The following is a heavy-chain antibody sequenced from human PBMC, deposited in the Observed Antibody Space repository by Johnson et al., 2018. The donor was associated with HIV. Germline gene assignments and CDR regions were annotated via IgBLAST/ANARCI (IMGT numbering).Heavy chain of an antibody. V-gene: IGHV3-30-3*01. Sequence: VQLVESGGGVVQPGRSLRLSCAASGFTFSSYAMHWVRQAPGKGLEWVAVISYDGSNKYYADSLQGRFTISRDNAKKSLYMEMNSLRAEDTALYYCAKGKGIAAVGNIGDAFDIWGQGTMVKVYS. CDR2: ISYDGSNK. CDR3: AKGKGIAAVGNIGDAFDI. J-gene: IGHJ3*02. D-gene: IGHD6-13*01. CDR1: GFTFSSYA.